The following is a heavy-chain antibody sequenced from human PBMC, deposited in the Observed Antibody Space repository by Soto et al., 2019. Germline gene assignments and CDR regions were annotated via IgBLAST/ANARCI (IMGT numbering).Heavy chain of an antibody. D-gene: IGHD6-13*01. Sequence: SLKISCQCSGYTFSNFWIGWVRQLPGKGLEWMGIIYPGDHETRYSPSFHGKVTISADKSINTAYLQWNSLEASDTAFYFCARSPRSSPYFDYWGQGALVTVSS. CDR1: GYTFSNFW. CDR3: ARSPRSSPYFDY. CDR2: IYPGDHET. V-gene: IGHV5-51*01. J-gene: IGHJ4*02.